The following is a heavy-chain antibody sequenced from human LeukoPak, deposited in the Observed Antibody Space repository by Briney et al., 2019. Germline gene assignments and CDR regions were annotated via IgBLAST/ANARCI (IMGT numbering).Heavy chain of an antibody. Sequence: GGSLRLSYAASGFQFSGYGLHWVRQAPDKGLEWVAFIRYDGSNEYYADSVKGRFTISRDKSKNTLSLQMNSLRVEDTAVYYCARGGPPRAQLLFNFDYWGQGTLVTVSS. V-gene: IGHV3-30*02. J-gene: IGHJ4*02. D-gene: IGHD2-2*01. CDR1: GFQFSGYG. CDR3: ARGGPPRAQLLFNFDY. CDR2: IRYDGSNE.